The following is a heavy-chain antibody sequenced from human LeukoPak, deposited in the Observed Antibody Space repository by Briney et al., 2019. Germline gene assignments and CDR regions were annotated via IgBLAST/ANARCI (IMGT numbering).Heavy chain of an antibody. CDR1: GFTFSSYE. CDR3: ARQYYYDSSGYYDAYFQH. J-gene: IGHJ1*01. CDR2: ISSSGSTI. Sequence: GGSLRLSCAASGFTFSSYEMNWVRQAPGKGLEWVSYISSSGSTIYYADSVRGRFTISRDNAKNSLCLQMNSLRAEDTAVYYCARQYYYDSSGYYDAYFQHWGQGTLVTVSS. V-gene: IGHV3-48*03. D-gene: IGHD3-22*01.